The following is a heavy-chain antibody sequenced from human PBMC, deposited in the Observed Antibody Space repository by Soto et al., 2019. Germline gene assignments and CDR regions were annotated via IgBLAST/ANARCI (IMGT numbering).Heavy chain of an antibody. CDR2: VYPNDSDV. CDR3: GAGSFDH. V-gene: IGHV5-51*01. Sequence: PGESLKISCKASGYNFVEYWIGWVRQMPGKGLERMGSVYPNDSDVKYSPSFQGQVAVSADKSINTAYLHWSSLKPSDSATYYCGAGSFDHWGQGTPVTVSS. CDR1: GYNFVEYW. J-gene: IGHJ4*02. D-gene: IGHD6-25*01.